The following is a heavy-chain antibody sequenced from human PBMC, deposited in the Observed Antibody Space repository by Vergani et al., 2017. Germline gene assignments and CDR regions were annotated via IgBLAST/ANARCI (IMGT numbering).Heavy chain of an antibody. Sequence: EVDLVESGGGLAQPGGSLRLSCEASGITFWKFGMHWVRQGPGKGLEWVSVISWNSGDVDYADSVRGRFTISRDNAKNSLFLEMNILRFEDTAVYFCTKGSVYYHDSAGHGYDPYTGFDLWGQGTLVTVSS. V-gene: IGHV3-9*01. CDR2: ISWNSGDV. CDR1: GITFWKFG. J-gene: IGHJ3*01. D-gene: IGHD5-12*01. CDR3: TKGSVYYHDSAGHGYDPYTGFDL.